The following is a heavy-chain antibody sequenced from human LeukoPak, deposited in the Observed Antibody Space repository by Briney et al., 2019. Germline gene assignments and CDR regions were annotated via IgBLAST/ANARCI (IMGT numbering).Heavy chain of an antibody. CDR1: GGSISTYF. CDR3: ARAASSCVSLCMDV. CDR2: IYYSGST. Sequence: SETLSLTCTASGGSISTYFWSWIRQPPGKGLEWIGYIYYSGSTNYNPSLKSRVTISLDTSKNQFSLKLSSVTAADTAVYYCARAASSCVSLCMDVWGKGTTVTVSS. D-gene: IGHD6-6*01. J-gene: IGHJ6*03. V-gene: IGHV4-59*12.